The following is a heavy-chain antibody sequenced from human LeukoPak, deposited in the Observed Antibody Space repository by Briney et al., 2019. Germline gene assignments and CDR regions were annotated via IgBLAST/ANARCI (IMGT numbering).Heavy chain of an antibody. J-gene: IGHJ2*01. CDR2: IYYSGST. V-gene: IGHV4-59*12. D-gene: IGHD5-18*01. Sequence: ETLSLTCSVSGGSISSNYWSWIRQPPGKGLEWIAYIYYSGSTNYNPSLKSRVTISLDTSKNNFSLRLSSVTAADTAVYYCARASGYNYGNTYWYFDLWGRGTLVTVSS. CDR1: GGSISSNY. CDR3: ARASGYNYGNTYWYFDL.